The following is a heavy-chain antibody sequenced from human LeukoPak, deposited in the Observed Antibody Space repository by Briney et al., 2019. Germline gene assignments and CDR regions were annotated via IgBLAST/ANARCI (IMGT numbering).Heavy chain of an antibody. CDR2: IIPIFGTA. V-gene: IGHV1-69*13. J-gene: IGHJ6*02. CDR3: ARSDYDILSGSYYYYDGMDV. D-gene: IGHD3-9*01. CDR1: GGTFSSYA. Sequence: SVKVSCKASGGTFSSYAISWVRQAPGQGLEWMGGIIPIFGTANYAQKFQGRVTTTADESTSTAYLELSSLRSEDTAVYYCARSDYDILSGSYYYYDGMDVWGQGTTVTVSS.